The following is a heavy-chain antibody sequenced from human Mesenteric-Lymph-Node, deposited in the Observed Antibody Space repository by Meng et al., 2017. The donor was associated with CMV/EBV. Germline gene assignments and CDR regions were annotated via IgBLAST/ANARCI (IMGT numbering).Heavy chain of an antibody. V-gene: IGHV3-11*04. CDR3: ARDRGDGQQLAKFDY. Sequence: GGSLRLSCVASGFTFSDYYMNWIRQAPGKGLEWVSYISSSSSTIYYADSVKGRFTISRDNAKNSLYLQMNSLRAEDTAVYYCARDRGDGQQLAKFDYWGQGTLVTVSS. CDR1: GFTFSDYY. J-gene: IGHJ4*02. CDR2: ISSSSSTI. D-gene: IGHD6-13*01.